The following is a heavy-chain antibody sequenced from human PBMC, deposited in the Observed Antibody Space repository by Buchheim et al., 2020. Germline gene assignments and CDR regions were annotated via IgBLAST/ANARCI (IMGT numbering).Heavy chain of an antibody. Sequence: EVQLVESGGGLVQPGGSLRLSCAASGFTFSSYAMSWVRQAPGKGLEWVSAISGSGGSTYYADSVKGRFTISRDNSKNTLYLKMYSLRAEDTAVYYCAKCMYSGYDWIAAAGSFDYWGQGTL. V-gene: IGHV3-23*04. CDR1: GFTFSSYA. CDR3: AKCMYSGYDWIAAAGSFDY. CDR2: ISGSGGST. D-gene: IGHD5-12*01. J-gene: IGHJ4*02.